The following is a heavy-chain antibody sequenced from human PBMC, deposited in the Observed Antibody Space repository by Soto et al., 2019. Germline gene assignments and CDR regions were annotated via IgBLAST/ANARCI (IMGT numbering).Heavy chain of an antibody. CDR3: AREGAARPRSFDY. Sequence: EVQLVESGGGLVQPGGSLRLSCAASGFTVSSNYMSWVRQAPGKGLEWVSVIYSGGSTYYADSVKGRFTISRDNSKNTLYLQMNSLRAEDTAVYYCAREGAARPRSFDYWGQGTLVTVSS. CDR2: IYSGGST. D-gene: IGHD6-6*01. J-gene: IGHJ4*02. CDR1: GFTVSSNY. V-gene: IGHV3-66*01.